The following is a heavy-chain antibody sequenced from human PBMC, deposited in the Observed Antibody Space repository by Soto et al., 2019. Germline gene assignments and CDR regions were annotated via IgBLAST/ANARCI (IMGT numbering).Heavy chain of an antibody. Sequence: QVQLVESGGGVVQPGRSLRLSCAASGITFSSYGMHWVRQAPGKGLEWVAVISYDGSNKYYADSVKGRFTISRDNSKNTLYLQMNSLRAEDTAVYYCAKDGLGGGPYSSSWLDFDYWGQGTLVTVSS. CDR2: ISYDGSNK. CDR1: GITFSSYG. V-gene: IGHV3-30*18. D-gene: IGHD6-13*01. CDR3: AKDGLGGGPYSSSWLDFDY. J-gene: IGHJ4*02.